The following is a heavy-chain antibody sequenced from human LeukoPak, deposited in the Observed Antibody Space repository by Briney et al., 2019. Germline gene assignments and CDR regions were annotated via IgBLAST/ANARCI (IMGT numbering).Heavy chain of an antibody. CDR1: GFTFSTYS. J-gene: IGHJ4*02. V-gene: IGHV3-48*01. D-gene: IGHD6-19*01. CDR2: ISSSSVTI. Sequence: GGSPRLSCAASGFTFSTYSMNWVRQAPGKGLEWVSYISSSSVTIYYADSVKGRFTISRDNAKNSLYLQMNSLRAEDTAVYYRARGGLSSGSSFDYWGQGTLDTVSS. CDR3: ARGGLSSGSSFDY.